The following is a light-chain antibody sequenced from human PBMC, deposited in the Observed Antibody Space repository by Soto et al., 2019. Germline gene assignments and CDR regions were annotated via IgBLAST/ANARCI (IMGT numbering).Light chain of an antibody. CDR1: RDISDD. Sequence: AIQMTHSPSALSASIGDRVTITCRASRDISDDVGWYQHKPGKAPKLLIYDASNSESGVPSRFSGSGSGTEFSLTISNLQPDDFATYYCQHYKSYPWTFGQGTKVDIK. V-gene: IGKV1-13*02. J-gene: IGKJ1*01. CDR2: DAS. CDR3: QHYKSYPWT.